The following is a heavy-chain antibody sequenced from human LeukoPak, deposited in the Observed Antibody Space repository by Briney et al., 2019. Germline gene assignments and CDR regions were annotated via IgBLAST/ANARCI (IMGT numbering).Heavy chain of an antibody. CDR2: ISYDGSNK. J-gene: IGHJ1*01. Sequence: GGSLRLSCAASGFTFSDCAVHWVRQAPGKGLEWVALISYDGSNKYYADFVKGRFTISRDNSKNTMSLQMNSLRREDTTVYYCASRTNSGPPFWGQGTLVTVSS. V-gene: IGHV3-30-3*01. D-gene: IGHD3-10*01. CDR3: ASRTNSGPPF. CDR1: GFTFSDCA.